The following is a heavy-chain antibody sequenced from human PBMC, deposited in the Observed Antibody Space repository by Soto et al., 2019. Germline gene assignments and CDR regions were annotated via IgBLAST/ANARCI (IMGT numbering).Heavy chain of an antibody. V-gene: IGHV5-51*01. J-gene: IGHJ4*02. CDR1: GYSFTSYW. D-gene: IGHD6-19*01. CDR2: IYPGDSDT. CDR3: ARHFSLEAVAGTGLVGFDY. Sequence: GESLKISCKGSGYSFTSYWIGWVRQMPGKGLEWMGIIYPGDSDTRYSPSFQGQVTISADKSISTAYLQWSSLKASDTAMYYCARHFSLEAVAGTGLVGFDYWGQGTLVTVSS.